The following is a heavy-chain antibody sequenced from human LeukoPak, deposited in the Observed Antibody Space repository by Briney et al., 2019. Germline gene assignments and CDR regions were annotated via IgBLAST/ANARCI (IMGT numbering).Heavy chain of an antibody. Sequence: SETLSLTCTVSGGPISNNYWSWIRQPPGKGLEWIGYVYVSGYTHYNPSLKSRVTISIDTSKNHFSLNLTSVTAADTAVYYCARDLNGGSHFWGHGTLVTVSA. CDR1: GGPISNNY. D-gene: IGHD4-23*01. V-gene: IGHV4-59*01. CDR2: VYVSGYT. CDR3: ARDLNGGSHF. J-gene: IGHJ4*01.